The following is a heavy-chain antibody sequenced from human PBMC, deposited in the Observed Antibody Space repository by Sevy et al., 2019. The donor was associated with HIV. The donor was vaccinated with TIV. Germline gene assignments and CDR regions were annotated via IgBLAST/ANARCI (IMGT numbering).Heavy chain of an antibody. D-gene: IGHD6-19*01. J-gene: IGHJ3*02. CDR2: IKSKSEGGTT. Sequence: GGSLRLSCGASGFTFSNAWMTWVRQAPGKGLEWVGRIKSKSEGGTTDYAAPVKGRFTISRDDSKNTLYLQMNSLRAEDTAVYYCANWAGTLAFDIWGQGTMVTVSS. V-gene: IGHV3-15*01. CDR1: GFTFSNAW. CDR3: ANWAGTLAFDI.